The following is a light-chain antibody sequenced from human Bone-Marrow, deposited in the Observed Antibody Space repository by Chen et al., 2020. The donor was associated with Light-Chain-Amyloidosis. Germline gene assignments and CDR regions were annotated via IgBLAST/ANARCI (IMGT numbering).Light chain of an antibody. J-gene: IGLJ3*02. CDR3: QVWDRSSDRPV. CDR1: NIGSTS. V-gene: IGLV3-21*02. CDR2: DDS. Sequence: SYVLTQPSSVSVAPGQTATIACGGNNIGSTSVHWYQQTPGQAPLLVVYDDSDRPSGIPERLSGSNAGNTATLTIGRGEAGDEADDYCQVWDRSSDRPVFGGGTKLTV.